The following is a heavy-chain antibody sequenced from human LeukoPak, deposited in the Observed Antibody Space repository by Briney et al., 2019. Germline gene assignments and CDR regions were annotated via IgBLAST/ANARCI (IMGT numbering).Heavy chain of an antibody. D-gene: IGHD3-10*01. V-gene: IGHV4-4*07. CDR2: IYTSGST. CDR3: ARDQPDRPAYFYGSGSSGGMDV. J-gene: IGHJ6*02. CDR1: GGSISSYY. Sequence: SETLSLTCTVSGGSISSYYWSWIRQPAGKGLEWIGRIYTSGSTNHNPSLKSRVTMSVDTSKNQFSLKLSSVTAADTAVYYCARDQPDRPAYFYGSGSSGGMDVWGQGTTVIVSS.